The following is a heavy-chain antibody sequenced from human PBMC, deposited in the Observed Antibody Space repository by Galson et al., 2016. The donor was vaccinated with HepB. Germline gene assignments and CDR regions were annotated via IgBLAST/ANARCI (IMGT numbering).Heavy chain of an antibody. J-gene: IGHJ6*02. Sequence: SLRLSCAVSGFTFRSYDMHWVRQVTGKGLEWVAAIGSAGDTYYRGSVKGRFAISRENAKKSLFLQMNSLRAGDTAVYYCARGDWSYSGMDVWGQGTAVTVSS. CDR1: GFTFRSYD. CDR3: ARGDWSYSGMDV. CDR2: IGSAGDT. D-gene: IGHD3/OR15-3a*01. V-gene: IGHV3-13*04.